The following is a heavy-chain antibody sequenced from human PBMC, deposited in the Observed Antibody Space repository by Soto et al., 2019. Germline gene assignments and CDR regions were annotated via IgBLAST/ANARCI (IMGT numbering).Heavy chain of an antibody. CDR1: GFTFSSYA. CDR3: AKDVSSGGRYFDS. J-gene: IGHJ4*02. D-gene: IGHD3-10*01. V-gene: IGHV3-23*01. CDR2: ISGSGDST. Sequence: GGSLRLSCAASGFTFSSYALTWVRQAPGQGLEWVSAISGSGDSTYYADSVKGRFTISRDNSKNTLYLQMNSLRPDDTALYYCAKDVSSGGRYFDSWGQGIPVTVSS.